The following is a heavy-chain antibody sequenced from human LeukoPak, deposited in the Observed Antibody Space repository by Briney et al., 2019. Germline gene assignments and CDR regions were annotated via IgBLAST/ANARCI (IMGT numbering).Heavy chain of an antibody. Sequence: GGSLRLSCAPSGFSFSTYWMSWVRPAPGKGLEWVANIKEDGSQKYYVDSVKGRFTIFRDNAKNSLSLQMNSLRADDTAVYYCAKYYYGTRDYFDYWGQGTLVTVSS. CDR1: GFSFSTYW. V-gene: IGHV3-7*03. J-gene: IGHJ4*02. D-gene: IGHD3-10*01. CDR2: IKEDGSQK. CDR3: AKYYYGTRDYFDY.